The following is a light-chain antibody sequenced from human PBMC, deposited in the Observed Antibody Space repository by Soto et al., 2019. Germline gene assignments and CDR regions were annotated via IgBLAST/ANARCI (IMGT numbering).Light chain of an antibody. CDR3: FSYAGTYTPVV. CDR1: SSEVGTYKY. J-gene: IGLJ2*01. CDR2: DVT. V-gene: IGLV2-11*01. Sequence: QSALTQPRSVSGSPGQSVAISCTGTSSEVGTYKYVSWSQQNPGKAPKLIIYDVTERPSGVPDRFSASNSGNTDSLTNSRLQTEDEADYYCFSYAGTYTPVVFGGGTKLTVL.